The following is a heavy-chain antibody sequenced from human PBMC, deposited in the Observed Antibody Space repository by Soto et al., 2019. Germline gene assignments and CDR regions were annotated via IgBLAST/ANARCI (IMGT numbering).Heavy chain of an antibody. D-gene: IGHD6-19*01. V-gene: IGHV3-23*01. CDR1: GFTFSTHD. J-gene: IGHJ4*02. Sequence: QLLESGGGLVQPGGSLRVSCADSGFTFSTHDMSWVRQAPGKGLELVSTMSTSGGTYYADSVQGRFTISSDNSKKTLYLQMNSLRDEETAVYYCAKGLDTGWYFFDHRGQGTLVTV. CDR2: MSTSGGT. CDR3: AKGLDTGWYFFDH.